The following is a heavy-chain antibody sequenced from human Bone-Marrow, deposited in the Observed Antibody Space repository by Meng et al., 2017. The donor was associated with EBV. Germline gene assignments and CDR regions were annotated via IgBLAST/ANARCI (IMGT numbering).Heavy chain of an antibody. D-gene: IGHD6-13*01. CDR2: INHSGST. CDR3: ARGRGYSSPNFDY. Sequence: VRLQKWGAGLLKPSETLSLTCAVYGGSFSGYYWSWIRQPPGKGLEWIGEINHSGSTNYNPSLKSRVTISVDTSKNQFSLKLSSVTAADTAVYYCARGRGYSSPNFDYWGQGTLVTVSS. V-gene: IGHV4-34*01. J-gene: IGHJ4*02. CDR1: GGSFSGYY.